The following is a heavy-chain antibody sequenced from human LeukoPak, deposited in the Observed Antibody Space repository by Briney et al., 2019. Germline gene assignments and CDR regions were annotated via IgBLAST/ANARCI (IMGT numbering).Heavy chain of an antibody. J-gene: IGHJ3*02. CDR1: GGTFSSYA. CDR3: ARGLRYFDWPHLETTKEAFDAFDI. Sequence: SVKVSCKASGGTFSSYAISWVRQAPGQGLEWMGGIIPIFGTANYAQKFQGRVTITADESTSTAYMELSSLRSEDTAVCYCARGLRYFDWPHLETTKEAFDAFDIWGQGTMVTVSS. V-gene: IGHV1-69*01. D-gene: IGHD3-9*01. CDR2: IIPIFGTA.